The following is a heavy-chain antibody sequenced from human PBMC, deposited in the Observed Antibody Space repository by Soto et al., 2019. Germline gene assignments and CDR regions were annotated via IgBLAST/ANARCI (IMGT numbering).Heavy chain of an antibody. CDR3: VATYGDYLDY. D-gene: IGHD4-17*01. J-gene: IGHJ4*02. CDR1: GYKFTTYW. CDR2: IYPDDSDS. Sequence: GESLKISCNGSGYKFTTYWIGWVRQMPGKGLEWMAIIYPDDSDSRYSPSFQGRVTISADKSISTAYLQWSSLRASDTAIYYCVATYGDYLDYWGQGTLVTVYS. V-gene: IGHV5-51*01.